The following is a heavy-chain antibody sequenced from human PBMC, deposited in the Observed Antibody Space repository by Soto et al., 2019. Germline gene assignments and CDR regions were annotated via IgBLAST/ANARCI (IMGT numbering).Heavy chain of an antibody. J-gene: IGHJ6*02. CDR1: GFTFSSYS. D-gene: IGHD3-10*01. CDR2: ISSSSSTI. Sequence: GGSLRLSCAASGFTFSSYSMNWVRQAPGKGLEWVSYISSSSSTIYYADSVKGRFTISRDNAKNSLYLQMNSLRDEDTAVYYCARDRGETFFPTPIDYYGMDVWGQGTTVTVSS. V-gene: IGHV3-48*02. CDR3: ARDRGETFFPTPIDYYGMDV.